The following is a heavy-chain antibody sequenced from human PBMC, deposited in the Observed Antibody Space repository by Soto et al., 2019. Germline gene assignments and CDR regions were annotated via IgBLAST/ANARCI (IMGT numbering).Heavy chain of an antibody. J-gene: IGHJ4*02. D-gene: IGHD5-12*01. CDR3: ARDSGYDYTGYSDY. V-gene: IGHV3-21*06. CDR1: GFSFSNYR. Sequence: TGGSLRLSCGASGFSFSNYRMNWVRQAPGKGLEWVSSISDSGSYINYADSVKGRFAISRDNVKNVLYLQMNSLRAEDTAFYYCARDSGYDYTGYSDYWGQGTQVTVSS. CDR2: ISDSGSYI.